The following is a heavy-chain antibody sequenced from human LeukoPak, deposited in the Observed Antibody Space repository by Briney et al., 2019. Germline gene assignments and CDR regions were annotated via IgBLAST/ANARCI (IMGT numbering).Heavy chain of an antibody. Sequence: PSETLSLTCTVSGGSISSYYWSWIRQPPGKGLEWIGYIYYSGSTNYNPSLKSRVTISVDTSKNQFSLKLSSVTAADTAVYYCARDMHGYSYIDYCGQGTLVTVSS. V-gene: IGHV4-59*12. J-gene: IGHJ4*02. CDR1: GGSISSYY. CDR3: ARDMHGYSYIDY. CDR2: IYYSGST. D-gene: IGHD5-18*01.